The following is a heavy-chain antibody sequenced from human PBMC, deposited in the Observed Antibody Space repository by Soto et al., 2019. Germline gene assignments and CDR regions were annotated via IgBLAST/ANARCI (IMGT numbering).Heavy chain of an antibody. J-gene: IGHJ4*02. V-gene: IGHV3-7*01. Sequence: PGGSLRLSCAASGFTFSSYWMSWVRQAPGKGLEWVANIKQDGSNKYYADSVKGRFTISRDNSKNTLYLQMNSLRAEDTAVYYCARRGKNYGGNPNYFDYWGQGTLVTVSS. CDR2: IKQDGSNK. D-gene: IGHD4-17*01. CDR1: GFTFSSYW. CDR3: ARRGKNYGGNPNYFDY.